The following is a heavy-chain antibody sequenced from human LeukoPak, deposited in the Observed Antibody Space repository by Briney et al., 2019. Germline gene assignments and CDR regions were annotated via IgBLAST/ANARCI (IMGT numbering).Heavy chain of an antibody. CDR3: ASYRSHTSSNSFDS. J-gene: IGHJ4*02. D-gene: IGHD6-6*01. Sequence: SETLSLTCTVSGGSISDYYLSWVRQPPGKGLEWLWDIYTSGSTNYNPSLKGRVTISADTSKNQFSLKLNSVTAADTAVYYCASYRSHTSSNSFDSWGQGTMVSVSS. CDR2: IYTSGST. CDR1: GGSISDYY. V-gene: IGHV4-4*09.